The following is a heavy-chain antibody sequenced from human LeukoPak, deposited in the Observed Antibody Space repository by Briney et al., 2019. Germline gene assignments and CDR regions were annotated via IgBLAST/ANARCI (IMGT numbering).Heavy chain of an antibody. CDR2: IYRSGST. Sequence: SETLSLTCAVSGDSISSNKWWSWVRQPPGKGLEWLGEIYRSGSTNYNPSLNSRLTISLDKSKNQFSLNVSSVTAADTAVYYCARDPGTIPPYYFDYWGQGILVTVSS. V-gene: IGHV4-4*02. CDR3: ARDPGTIPPYYFDY. CDR1: GDSISSNKW. J-gene: IGHJ4*02. D-gene: IGHD3-10*01.